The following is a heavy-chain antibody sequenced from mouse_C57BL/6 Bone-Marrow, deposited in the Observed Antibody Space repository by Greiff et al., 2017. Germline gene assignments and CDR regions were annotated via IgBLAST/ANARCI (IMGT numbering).Heavy chain of an antibody. J-gene: IGHJ2*01. D-gene: IGHD3-2*02. CDR3: ARLDSSGYFDY. CDR1: GFTFSSYG. V-gene: IGHV5-6*01. Sequence: EVQGVESGGDLVKPGGSLKLSCAASGFTFSSYGMSWVRQTPDKRLEWVATISSGGSYTYYPDSVKGRFPISRDNAKNTLYLQMSSLKSEDTAMYYCARLDSSGYFDYWGQGTTLTVSS. CDR2: ISSGGSYT.